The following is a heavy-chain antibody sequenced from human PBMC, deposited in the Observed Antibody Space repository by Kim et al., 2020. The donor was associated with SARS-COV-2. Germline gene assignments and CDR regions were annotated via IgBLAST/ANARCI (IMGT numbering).Heavy chain of an antibody. CDR2: INAGNGNT. CDR1: GYTFTNYA. J-gene: IGHJ4*02. Sequence: ASVKVSCRPSGYTFTNYAVHWVRQAPGQRLEWMGWINAGNGNTKYSQKFQDRVSIIRDTSASTVYMEVSTLRSEDTAVYYCARERSGYQTREFDYWGQGTLVTVSS. D-gene: IGHD3-3*01. CDR3: ARERSGYQTREFDY. V-gene: IGHV1-3*01.